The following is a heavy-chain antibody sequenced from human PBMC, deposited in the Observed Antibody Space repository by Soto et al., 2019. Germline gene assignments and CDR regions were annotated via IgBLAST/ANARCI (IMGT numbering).Heavy chain of an antibody. V-gene: IGHV3-23*01. CDR1: GFTFSSYA. J-gene: IGHJ4*02. Sequence: EVQLLESGGGLVQPGGSLRLSCAASGFTFSSYAMSWVRQAPGKGLEWVSAISGSGGSTYYADSVKGRLTISRDNSKNTLYLQINSRRAEDTAVYYCAYSSTPFDYWGQGTLVTVSS. CDR2: ISGSGGST. CDR3: AYSSTPFDY. D-gene: IGHD6-13*01.